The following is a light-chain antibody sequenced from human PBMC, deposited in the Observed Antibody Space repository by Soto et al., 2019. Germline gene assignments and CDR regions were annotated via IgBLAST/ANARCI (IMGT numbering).Light chain of an antibody. CDR2: AAS. CDR3: QQADSLPLVT. Sequence: DIQITQSPSSVSASLGDRVTITCWASQDISTWLAWYQQKPGKAPKLLIYAASSLFSGVPSRFSGSGSGTDFTLTISSLQPEDFATYYCQQADSLPLVTFGQGTRLEIK. V-gene: IGKV1-12*01. J-gene: IGKJ5*01. CDR1: QDISTW.